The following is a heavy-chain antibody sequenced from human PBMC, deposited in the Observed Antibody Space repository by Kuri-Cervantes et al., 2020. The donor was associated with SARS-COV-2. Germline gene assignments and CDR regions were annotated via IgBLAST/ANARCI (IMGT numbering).Heavy chain of an antibody. CDR1: GYTFTHYY. CDR3: ARAPPRIQLWLGDY. V-gene: IGHV1-2*04. D-gene: IGHD5-18*01. J-gene: IGHJ4*02. Sequence: ASVKVSCKTSGYTFTHYYIHWVRQAPGQGLEWMGWINPNSGSTKNAQNFQGWVTMTRDTSISTAYMELSRLKSDDTAVYYCARAPPRIQLWLGDYWGQGTPVTVSS. CDR2: INPNSGST.